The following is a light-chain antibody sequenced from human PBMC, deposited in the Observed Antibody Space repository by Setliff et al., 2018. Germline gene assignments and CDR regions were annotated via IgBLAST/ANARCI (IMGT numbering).Light chain of an antibody. J-gene: IGLJ1*01. Sequence: SYELTQPPSVSVSPGQEASITCSGDKLGDKFVSWYQQKSDQSPVLVIYQDRQRPSGIPERFSSSTPRNTATLTISGTQAMDEADYYCQAWDSNTYVFGTGTKVTVL. CDR2: QDR. CDR1: KLGDKF. V-gene: IGLV3-1*01. CDR3: QAWDSNTYV.